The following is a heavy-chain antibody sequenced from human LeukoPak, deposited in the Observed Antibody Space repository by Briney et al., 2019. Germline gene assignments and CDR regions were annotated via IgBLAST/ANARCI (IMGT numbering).Heavy chain of an antibody. V-gene: IGHV3-23*01. Sequence: GESLRLSCAASGFTFSSYAMSWVRQAPGKGLEWVSGISTSGGSTSYADSGKGRFTISRDNPRNTLYMQMNSLRAEDTALYYCAIMHPYYDGSGYWVQWGQGTLVTVSS. D-gene: IGHD3-22*01. J-gene: IGHJ4*02. CDR3: AIMHPYYDGSGYWVQ. CDR1: GFTFSSYA. CDR2: ISTSGGST.